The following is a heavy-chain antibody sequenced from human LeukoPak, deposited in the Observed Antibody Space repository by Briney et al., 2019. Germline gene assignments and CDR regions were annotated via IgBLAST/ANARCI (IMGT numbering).Heavy chain of an antibody. V-gene: IGHV1-8*01. CDR1: GYTFTSYD. J-gene: IGHJ4*02. CDR2: MNPNSGNT. Sequence: GASVKVPCKASGYTFTSYDINWVRQATGQGLEWMGWMNPNSGNTGYAQKFQGRVTMTRNTSISTAYMELSSLRSEDTAVYYCARARAGKQLVPRGYYFDYWGQGTPVTVSS. D-gene: IGHD6-6*01. CDR3: ARARAGKQLVPRGYYFDY.